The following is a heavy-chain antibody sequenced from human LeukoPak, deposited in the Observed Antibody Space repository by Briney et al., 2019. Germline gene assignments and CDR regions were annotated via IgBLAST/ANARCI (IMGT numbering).Heavy chain of an antibody. V-gene: IGHV3-21*01. CDR3: ARDGGDYYDSSGYPFHR. CDR2: ISTSSSYI. Sequence: KTGGSLRLSCAASGFTFGSYNMNWVRQAPGKGLEWVSSISTSSSYIYYADSVKGRFTISRDNAKMSLYLQMNGLRAGDTAVYYCARDGGDYYDSSGYPFHRWGQGTLVTVSS. J-gene: IGHJ1*01. D-gene: IGHD3-22*01. CDR1: GFTFGSYN.